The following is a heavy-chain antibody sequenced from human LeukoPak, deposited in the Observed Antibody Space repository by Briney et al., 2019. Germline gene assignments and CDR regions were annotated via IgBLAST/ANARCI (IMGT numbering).Heavy chain of an antibody. J-gene: IGHJ3*02. Sequence: SQTLSHTCAISGDSVSSNSAAWNWIRQSPSRGLEWLGRTYYRSKWYNDYAVSVKSRITINPDTSKNQFSLQLNSVTPEDTAVYYCARSLLPDIVVVVAVRGIQAFDIWGQGTMVTVSS. CDR2: TYYRSKWYN. CDR3: ARSLLPDIVVVVAVRGIQAFDI. CDR1: GDSVSSNSAA. V-gene: IGHV6-1*01. D-gene: IGHD2-15*01.